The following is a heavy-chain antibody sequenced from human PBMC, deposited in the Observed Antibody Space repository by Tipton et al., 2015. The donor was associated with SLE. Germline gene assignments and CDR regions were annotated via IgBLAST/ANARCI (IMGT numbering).Heavy chain of an antibody. CDR2: IGTGDDT. D-gene: IGHD6-13*01. Sequence: SLRLSCAASGFIFSVSDMHWVRQAPGRGLEWVAAIGTGDDTYYSDSVKDRFTISRENAKKSLYLHLNSLGDGDTAVCYCAREGASSNWYNWFFDLWGRGTLVTVSS. CDR1: GFIFSVSD. J-gene: IGHJ2*01. CDR3: AREGASSNWYNWFFDL. V-gene: IGHV3-13*01.